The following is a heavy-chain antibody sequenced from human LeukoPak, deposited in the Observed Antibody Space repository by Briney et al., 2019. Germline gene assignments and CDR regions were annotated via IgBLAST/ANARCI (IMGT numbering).Heavy chain of an antibody. Sequence: GASVKVSCKASGYTFTGYYMHWVRQAPGQGLEWMGWINPNSGGTNYAQKFQGRVTMTRDTSISTAYMELSRLRSDDTAVYYCARDSGAYYDFWSGPDYWGQGTLVTVSS. J-gene: IGHJ4*02. CDR1: GYTFTGYY. CDR3: ARDSGAYYDFWSGPDY. D-gene: IGHD3-3*01. CDR2: INPNSGGT. V-gene: IGHV1-2*02.